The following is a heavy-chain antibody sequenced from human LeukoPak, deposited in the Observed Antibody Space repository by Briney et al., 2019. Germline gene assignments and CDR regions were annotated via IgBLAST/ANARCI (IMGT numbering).Heavy chain of an antibody. J-gene: IGHJ4*02. Sequence: GGSLRLSCAASGFTFSSYSMNWVRQAPGKGLEWVSSISSSSSYIYYADSVKGRFTISRDNAKNSLYLQMNSLRAEDTAVYYCARVPRTMIVVAGDYWGQGTLVTVSS. CDR3: ARVPRTMIVVAGDY. CDR1: GFTFSSYS. CDR2: ISSSSSYI. V-gene: IGHV3-21*01. D-gene: IGHD3-22*01.